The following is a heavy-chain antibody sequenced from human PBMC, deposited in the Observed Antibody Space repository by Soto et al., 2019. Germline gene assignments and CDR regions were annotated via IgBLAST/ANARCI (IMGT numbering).Heavy chain of an antibody. CDR2: IYYSGST. V-gene: IGHV4-59*01. CDR3: ARVNTGGGYYDYGMDV. CDR1: GGSISSYY. Sequence: SETLSLTCTVSGGSISSYYWSWIRQPPGKGLEWIGYIYYSGSTNYNPSLKSRVTISVDTSKNQFSLKLSSVTAADTAVYCCARVNTGGGYYDYGMDVWGQGTTVTVSS. D-gene: IGHD7-27*01. J-gene: IGHJ6*02.